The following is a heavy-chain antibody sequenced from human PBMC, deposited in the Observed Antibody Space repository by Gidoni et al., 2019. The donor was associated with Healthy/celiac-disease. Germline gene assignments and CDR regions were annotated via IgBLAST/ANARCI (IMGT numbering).Heavy chain of an antibody. V-gene: IGHV4-39*01. CDR1: GGSIRSSNYY. CDR3: ARRGIAALDYMDV. CDR2: MYYSGNT. J-gene: IGHJ6*03. Sequence: QLQLQESGPGLVKPSETLSLTCTVSGGSIRSSNYYWDWIRQSPGKGLDGIGSMYYSGNTHYNPSLKSRVTISEDTSNNQFSLKLNSVTAADTAVYYCARRGIAALDYMDVWGKGTTVTVSS. D-gene: IGHD6-6*01.